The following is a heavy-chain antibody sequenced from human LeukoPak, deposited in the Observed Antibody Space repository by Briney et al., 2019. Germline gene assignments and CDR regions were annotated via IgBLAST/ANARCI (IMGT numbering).Heavy chain of an antibody. CDR2: ISSSSSHI. CDR1: GFTFSSYS. Sequence: TGGSLRLSCAASGFTFSSYSMNWVRQAPGKGLEWVSSISSSSSHIYYADSVKGRFTISRDNAKNSLYLQMNSLRAEDTAVYYCARVSNSGWGSRFDPWGQGTLATVAS. CDR3: ARVSNSGWGSRFDP. J-gene: IGHJ5*02. D-gene: IGHD6-19*01. V-gene: IGHV3-21*01.